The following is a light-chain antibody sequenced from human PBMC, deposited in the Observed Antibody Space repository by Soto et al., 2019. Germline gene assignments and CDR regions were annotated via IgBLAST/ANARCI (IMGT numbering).Light chain of an antibody. CDR3: QQYDILLT. CDR1: QDITNF. Sequence: DLQMTQSPSSLSASVGDRVTITCQASQDITNFLNWYQQKPGKAPKLLIYDASNLEAGVPSRFSGSGSGTDFTFTISNLQPEDFATYYCQQYDILLTFGGGTKVEIK. V-gene: IGKV1-33*01. J-gene: IGKJ4*01. CDR2: DAS.